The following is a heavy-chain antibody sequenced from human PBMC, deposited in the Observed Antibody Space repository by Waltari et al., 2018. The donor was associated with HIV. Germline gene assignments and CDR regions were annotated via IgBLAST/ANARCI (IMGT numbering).Heavy chain of an antibody. CDR1: VFTFSSYA. CDR2: ISGSGGST. D-gene: IGHD3-10*01. J-gene: IGHJ6*02. V-gene: IGHV3-23*01. CDR3: AKSQGSGTYYYGMDV. Sequence: EVQLLESGGGLVQPGGSLRLSCAASVFTFSSYAMRWVRQAPGKGLEWVSAISGSGGSTYYADSVKGRFTISRDNSKNTLYLQMNSLRAEDTAVYYCAKSQGSGTYYYGMDVWGQGTTVTVSS.